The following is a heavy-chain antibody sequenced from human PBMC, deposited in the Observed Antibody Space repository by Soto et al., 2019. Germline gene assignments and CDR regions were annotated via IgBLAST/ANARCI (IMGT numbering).Heavy chain of an antibody. Sequence: PGGSLRLSCAASGFIFDDFTMHWVRLVPGKGLQWVSYINWDGRIAMYADSVKGRFTIYRDNTNNHLYLQMNSLRSDDTALYYCAKDEGAAVASPVGWGHGALVTVSS. CDR2: INWDGRIA. CDR3: AKDEGAAVASPVG. CDR1: GFIFDDFT. V-gene: IGHV3-43*01. J-gene: IGHJ4*01. D-gene: IGHD6-13*01.